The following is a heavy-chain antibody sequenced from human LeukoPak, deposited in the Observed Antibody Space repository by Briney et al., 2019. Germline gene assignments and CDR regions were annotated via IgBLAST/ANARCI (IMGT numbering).Heavy chain of an antibody. J-gene: IGHJ4*02. CDR3: AKDPRAYCSGGSCYDVKFDY. CDR1: GFTFSSYA. Sequence: PGGSLRLSCAASGFTFSSYAMSWVRQAPGKGLEWVSAISGSGGSTYYADSVKGRFTISRDNSKNTLYLQMNSLRAEDTAVYYCAKDPRAYCSGGSCYDVKFDYWGQGTLVTVSS. D-gene: IGHD2-15*01. V-gene: IGHV3-23*01. CDR2: ISGSGGST.